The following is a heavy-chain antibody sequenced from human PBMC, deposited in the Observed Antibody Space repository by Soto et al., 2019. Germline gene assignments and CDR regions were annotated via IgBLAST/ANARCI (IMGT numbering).Heavy chain of an antibody. Sequence: QVQLQQWGAGLLKPSETLSLTCAVYGGSFSGYYWSWIRQPPGKGLEWIGEINHSGSSNYNPSLKSRVTIQVATSKSEVPLKLSSGTAAETAVYSCARAKRLSIFRVVLQPYYFDYWCDGTLVTVSS. V-gene: IGHV4-34*01. CDR3: ARAKRLSIFRVVLQPYYFDY. J-gene: IGHJ4*01. CDR1: GGSFSGYY. CDR2: INHSGSS. D-gene: IGHD3-3*01.